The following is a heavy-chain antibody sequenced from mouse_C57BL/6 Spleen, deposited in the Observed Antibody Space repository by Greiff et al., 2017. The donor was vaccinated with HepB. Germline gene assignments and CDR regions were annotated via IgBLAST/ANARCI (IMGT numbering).Heavy chain of an antibody. CDR2: IRNKANGYKT. Sequence: EVQRVESGGGLVQPGGSLSLSCAASGFTFTDYYMSWVRQPPGKALEWLGFIRNKANGYKTEYSASVKGRFTISRDNSQSILYLQMNALRAEDSATYYCARSVADWYIDVWGTGTTVTVSS. V-gene: IGHV7-3*01. CDR1: GFTFTDYY. J-gene: IGHJ1*03. D-gene: IGHD1-1*01. CDR3: ARSVADWYIDV.